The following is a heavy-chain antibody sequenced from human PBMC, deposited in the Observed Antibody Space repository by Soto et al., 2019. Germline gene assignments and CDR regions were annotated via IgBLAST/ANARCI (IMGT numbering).Heavy chain of an antibody. CDR3: ATMDSFGSLNWFDP. V-gene: IGHV1-8*01. CDR1: GYTFTNND. Sequence: APVKVSCKASGYTFTNNDVSWVRQATGQGLEWMGWVNPGSGDTGYAQKFQGRLTMTRDIAIATAYMELNSLTSEDTAIYDFATMDSFGSLNWFDPWGQGTLVTVSS. CDR2: VNPGSGDT. D-gene: IGHD5-18*01. J-gene: IGHJ5*02.